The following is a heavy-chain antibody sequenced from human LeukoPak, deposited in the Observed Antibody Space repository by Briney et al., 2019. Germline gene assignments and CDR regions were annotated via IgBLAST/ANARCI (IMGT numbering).Heavy chain of an antibody. CDR1: GYTFTSYT. V-gene: IGHV1-3*03. J-gene: IGHJ4*02. Sequence: ASVKVSCKASGYTFTSYTMHWVRQAPGQRLEWMGWINAGNGNTKYSQESQGRVTITRDTSASTAYMELSSLRSEDMAVYYCARGGMYCSGGSCVDYWGQGTLVTVSS. D-gene: IGHD2-15*01. CDR2: INAGNGNT. CDR3: ARGGMYCSGGSCVDY.